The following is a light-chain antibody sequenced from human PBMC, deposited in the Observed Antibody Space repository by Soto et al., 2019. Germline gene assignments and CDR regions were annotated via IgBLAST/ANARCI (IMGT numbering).Light chain of an antibody. V-gene: IGLV2-14*01. CDR1: SSDVGGYNY. Sequence: QSALTQPASVSGSPGQSITISCTGTSSDVGGYNYVSWYQQHPGKAPKLMIYDVSNRPSGVSNRFSGSKSGNTASLAITGLQAEDEADYYCHSYTSSITNLVFGGGTKLTVL. CDR2: DVS. J-gene: IGLJ2*01. CDR3: HSYTSSITNLV.